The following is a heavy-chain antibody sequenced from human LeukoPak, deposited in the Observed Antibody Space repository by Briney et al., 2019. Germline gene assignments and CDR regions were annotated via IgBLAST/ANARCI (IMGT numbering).Heavy chain of an antibody. CDR3: ARDAIRITIFGVVQAYYFDY. V-gene: IGHV1-2*06. D-gene: IGHD3-3*01. CDR1: GYTFTGYY. CDR2: INPNSGGT. Sequence: ASVKVSCKASGYTFTGYYMHWVRQAPGQGLEWMGRINPNSGGTNYAQKFQGRVTMTRDTSISTAYMELSSLRSDDTAVYYCARDAIRITIFGVVQAYYFDYWGQGTLVTVSS. J-gene: IGHJ4*02.